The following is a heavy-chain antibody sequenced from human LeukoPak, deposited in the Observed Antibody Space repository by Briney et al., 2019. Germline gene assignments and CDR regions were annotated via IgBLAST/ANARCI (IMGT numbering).Heavy chain of an antibody. CDR2: ISSSGSTI. Sequence: GGSLRLSCAASGFPFNNYWMHWVRQAPGKGLEWVSYISSSGSTIYYADSVKGRFTISRDNAKNSLYLQMNSLRAEDAAVYYCAELGITMIGGVWGKGTTVTISS. D-gene: IGHD3-10*02. V-gene: IGHV3-48*04. CDR3: AELGITMIGGV. J-gene: IGHJ6*04. CDR1: GFPFNNYW.